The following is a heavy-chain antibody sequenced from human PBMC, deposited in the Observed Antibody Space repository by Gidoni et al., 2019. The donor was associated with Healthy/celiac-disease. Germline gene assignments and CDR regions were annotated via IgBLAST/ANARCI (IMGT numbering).Heavy chain of an antibody. CDR3: AKHRGSSVWYNPFDY. V-gene: IGHV3-23*01. Sequence: EVQLLESGGVLVQPGGSLRLSCAASGFTFSTYAMSWVRQAPGKGLEWVSGISDSGGSTDYAESVKGRFTISRDNSKNTLYLQMNSLRVEDTAVYYCAKHRGSSVWYNPFDYWGQGTLVTVSS. J-gene: IGHJ4*02. CDR2: ISDSGGST. CDR1: GFTFSTYA. D-gene: IGHD6-19*01.